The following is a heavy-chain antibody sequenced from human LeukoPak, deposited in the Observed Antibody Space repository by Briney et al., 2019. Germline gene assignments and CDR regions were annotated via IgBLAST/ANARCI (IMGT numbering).Heavy chain of an antibody. J-gene: IGHJ4*02. Sequence: GGSLRLSCAASGFAFSSYEMNWVRQAPGKGLEWVSYIRSTSNTIYYADSVKGRFTISRDNAKNSLYLQMNSLRAEDTAVYYCARDFGRWFIDYWGQGTLVTVS. CDR1: GFAFSSYE. CDR2: IRSTSNTI. D-gene: IGHD4-23*01. CDR3: ARDFGRWFIDY. V-gene: IGHV3-48*03.